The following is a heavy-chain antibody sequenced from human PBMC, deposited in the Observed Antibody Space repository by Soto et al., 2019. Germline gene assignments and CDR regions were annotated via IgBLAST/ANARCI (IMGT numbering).Heavy chain of an antibody. CDR2: ISGSGGST. Sequence: GGSLRLSCAASGFTFSSYAMSWVRQAPGKGLEWVSAISGSGGSTYYADSVKGRFTISRDNSKNTLYLQMNSLRAEDTAVYYCAKGFKNYDILTGYFDYWGQGTLVTVSS. CDR1: GFTFSSYA. V-gene: IGHV3-23*01. J-gene: IGHJ4*02. CDR3: AKGFKNYDILTGYFDY. D-gene: IGHD3-9*01.